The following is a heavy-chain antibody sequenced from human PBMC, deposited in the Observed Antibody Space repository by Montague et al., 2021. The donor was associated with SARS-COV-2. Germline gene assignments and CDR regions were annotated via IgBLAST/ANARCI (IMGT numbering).Heavy chain of an antibody. CDR1: GGSISSGGYY. CDR2: IYYSGST. CDR3: ALNYFRDRSWYGMDV. Sequence: TLSLTCTVSGGSISSGGYYWSWIRQHPGKGLEWIGYIYYSGSTYYNPSLKSRVTISVDTSKNQFSLKLSSVTAADTAVYYCALNYFRDRSWYGMDVWGQGTTVTVSS. D-gene: IGHD3-16*02. J-gene: IGHJ6*02. V-gene: IGHV4-31*03.